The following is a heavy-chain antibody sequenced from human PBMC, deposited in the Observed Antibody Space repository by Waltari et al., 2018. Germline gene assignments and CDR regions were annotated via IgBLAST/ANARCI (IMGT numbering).Heavy chain of an antibody. J-gene: IGHJ6*02. V-gene: IGHV1-18*01. D-gene: IGHD3-3*01. CDR1: GYTFTSYG. Sequence: QVQLVQSGAEVKKPGASVKVSCKASGYTFTSYGISWVRQAPGQGLEWMGWISAYNGNTNYAQKLQGRVTMTTDTSTSTAYMELRSRRSDDTAVYYCARVGLRFLEWSPEGRYYYYGMDVWGQGTTVTVSS. CDR3: ARVGLRFLEWSPEGRYYYYGMDV. CDR2: ISAYNGNT.